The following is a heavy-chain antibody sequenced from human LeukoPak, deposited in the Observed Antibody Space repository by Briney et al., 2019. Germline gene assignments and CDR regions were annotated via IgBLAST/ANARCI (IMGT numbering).Heavy chain of an antibody. CDR1: GFTFNTYS. CDR3: TTERNDWGSSGALVYYYYYMDV. D-gene: IGHD3-16*01. J-gene: IGHJ6*03. Sequence: PGGSLRLSCAASGFTFNTYSMSWVRQAPGKGLEWVGRIKSKTDGGTTDYAAPVKGRFTISRDDSKNTLYLQMNSLKTEDTAVYYCTTERNDWGSSGALVYYYYYMDVWGKGTTVTISS. V-gene: IGHV3-15*01. CDR2: IKSKTDGGTT.